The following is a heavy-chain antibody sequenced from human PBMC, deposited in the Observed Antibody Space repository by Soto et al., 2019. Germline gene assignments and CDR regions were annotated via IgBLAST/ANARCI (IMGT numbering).Heavy chain of an antibody. D-gene: IGHD3-16*01. Sequence: PSETLALTCTVSGGSIITSHYYWDWIRQPPGKGLEWIGSIYYSGNTYYNPSLESRVTISVDTSKNQFSLRLSSVTAAETAVYYCAVRPGGRDDYFDMWGQGTMVTVSS. CDR3: AVRPGGRDDYFDM. V-gene: IGHV4-39*01. CDR1: GGSIITSHYY. J-gene: IGHJ3*02. CDR2: IYYSGNT.